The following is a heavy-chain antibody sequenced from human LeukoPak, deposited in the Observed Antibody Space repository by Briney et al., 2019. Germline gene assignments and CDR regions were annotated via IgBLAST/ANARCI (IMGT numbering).Heavy chain of an antibody. J-gene: IGHJ4*02. V-gene: IGHV1-24*01. CDR1: GYTLTELS. D-gene: IGHD6-19*01. CDR3: ATDRRKSSGWRNIFDY. CDR2: FDPEDGET. Sequence: ASVKVSCKVSGYTLTELSMHWVRQAPGKGLEWMGGFDPEDGETIYAQKFRGRVTMTEDTSTDTAYMELSSLRSEDTAVYYCATDRRKSSGWRNIFDYWGQGTLVTASS.